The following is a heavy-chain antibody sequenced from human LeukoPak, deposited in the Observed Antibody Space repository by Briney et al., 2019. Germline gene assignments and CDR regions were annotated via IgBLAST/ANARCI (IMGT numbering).Heavy chain of an antibody. CDR1: GYTFSGYH. Sequence: GASVKVSCKASGYTFSGYHIHWVRQAPGQGLEWMGWINPNSGGTNYAQKFQDRVTMTRDTSISTAYMELSSLTFDDTAVYYCARDAIAVAGLGGYWGQGTLVTVSS. D-gene: IGHD6-19*01. CDR2: INPNSGGT. V-gene: IGHV1-2*02. J-gene: IGHJ4*02. CDR3: ARDAIAVAGLGGY.